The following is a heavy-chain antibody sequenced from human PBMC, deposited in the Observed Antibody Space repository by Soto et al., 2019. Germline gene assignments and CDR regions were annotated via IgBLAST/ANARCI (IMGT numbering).Heavy chain of an antibody. Sequence: EVQLVESGGGLVQPGRSLRLSCAASGFTFDDYAMHWVRQAPGKGLEWVSGISWNSGSIGYADSVKGRFTISRDNAKNXXYLQMNSLRAEDTALYYCAKGGGLLDYDDYYGMDVWGQGTTVTVSS. CDR2: ISWNSGSI. J-gene: IGHJ6*02. CDR1: GFTFDDYA. D-gene: IGHD3-22*01. CDR3: AKGGGLLDYDDYYGMDV. V-gene: IGHV3-9*01.